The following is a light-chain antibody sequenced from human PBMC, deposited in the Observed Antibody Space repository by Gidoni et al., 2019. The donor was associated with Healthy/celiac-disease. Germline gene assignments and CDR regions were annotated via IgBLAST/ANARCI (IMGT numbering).Light chain of an antibody. V-gene: IGKV1-39*01. Sequence: IQITQSPSSLSASVGDRVTITCRASQSISSYLNWYQQKPGKAPKLLIYDASSLESGVPSRFSGSGSGTDFTLTSSSLQPEDFATYYCQQNYSTPNTFGQGTKLEIK. J-gene: IGKJ2*01. CDR1: QSISSY. CDR2: DAS. CDR3: QQNYSTPNT.